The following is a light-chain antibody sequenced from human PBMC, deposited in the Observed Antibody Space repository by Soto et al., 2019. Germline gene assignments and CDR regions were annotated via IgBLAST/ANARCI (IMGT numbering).Light chain of an antibody. CDR1: QSVDSN. J-gene: IGKJ2*01. CDR3: QQYNNWPRT. Sequence: EIVMTQSPATLSVSPGERATLSCRASQSVDSNFAWYQQKPGQAPRLLIYGASSRATGIPARFSGSGSGTEFTLTISSLQSEDIAVYYCQQYNNWPRTFGQGTKLEIK. CDR2: GAS. V-gene: IGKV3-15*01.